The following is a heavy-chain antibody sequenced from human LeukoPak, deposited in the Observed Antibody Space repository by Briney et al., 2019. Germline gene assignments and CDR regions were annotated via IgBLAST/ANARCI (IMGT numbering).Heavy chain of an antibody. CDR3: QMAHTTNIDY. CDR2: IYYSGST. D-gene: IGHD5-24*01. Sequence: PSETLSLTCSVSGDSISTSSSYWGWIRQPPGKGLEWIGSIYYSGSTYYNTSLKSRVTISVDTSKNQFSLKLNSVTAADTAVYYCQMAHTTNIDYWGQGTLVTVSS. J-gene: IGHJ4*02. CDR1: GDSISTSSSY. V-gene: IGHV4-39*01.